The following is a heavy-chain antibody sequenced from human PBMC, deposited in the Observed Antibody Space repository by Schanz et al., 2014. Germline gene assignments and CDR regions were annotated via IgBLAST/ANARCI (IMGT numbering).Heavy chain of an antibody. D-gene: IGHD1-1*01. CDR2: ISGRDGST. Sequence: EVQLLESGGGLVQPGGSLRLSCLASGFAFSSYGMNWLRQAPGKGLEWVSAISGRDGSTYYADSVRGRFTISRDNSKNTLYLQMNSLRAEDTALYYCARDRRNADLDYWGQGTLVTVSS. J-gene: IGHJ4*02. CDR3: ARDRRNADLDY. V-gene: IGHV3-23*01. CDR1: GFAFSSYG.